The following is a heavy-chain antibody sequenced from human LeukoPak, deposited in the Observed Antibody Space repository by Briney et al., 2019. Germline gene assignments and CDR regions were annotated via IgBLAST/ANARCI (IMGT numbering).Heavy chain of an antibody. V-gene: IGHV4-38-2*01. CDR1: GYSISSGYY. CDR2: IYHSGST. J-gene: IGHJ4*02. Sequence: PSETLSLTCAVSGYSISSGYYWGWIRQPPGKGLEWIGSIYHSGSTYYNPSLKGRVTISVDTSKNQSSLKLSSVTAADTAVYYCARQGGYSSSSEFDYWGQGTLVTVSS. CDR3: ARQGGYSSSSEFDY. D-gene: IGHD6-6*01.